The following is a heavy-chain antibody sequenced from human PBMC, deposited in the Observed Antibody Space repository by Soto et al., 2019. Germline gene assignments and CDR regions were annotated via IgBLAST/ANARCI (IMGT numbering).Heavy chain of an antibody. CDR1: GFTFSSYG. V-gene: IGHV3-30*18. Sequence: GGSLRLSCAASGFTFSSYGMHWVRQAPGKGLEWVAVISYDGSNKYYADSVKGRFTISRDNSKNTLYLQMNSLRAEDTAVYYRAKDRFRSYMALYNWFDPWGQGTLVTVSS. D-gene: IGHD5-18*01. CDR3: AKDRFRSYMALYNWFDP. CDR2: ISYDGSNK. J-gene: IGHJ5*02.